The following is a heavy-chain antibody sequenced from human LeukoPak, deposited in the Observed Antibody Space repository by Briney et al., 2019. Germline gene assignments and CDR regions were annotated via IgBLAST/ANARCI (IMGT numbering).Heavy chain of an antibody. V-gene: IGHV3-23*01. CDR2: ISGSSGSI. J-gene: IGHJ3*02. D-gene: IGHD6-19*01. Sequence: GGSLRLSCAASGFTFSSYSMNWVRQAPGKGLEWVSYISGSSGSIYYADSVKGRFTISRDNSKNTLYLQMNSLRAEDTAVYYCAKDSSLTRYSSGWYRENAFDIWGQGTMVTVSS. CDR1: GFTFSSYS. CDR3: AKDSSLTRYSSGWYRENAFDI.